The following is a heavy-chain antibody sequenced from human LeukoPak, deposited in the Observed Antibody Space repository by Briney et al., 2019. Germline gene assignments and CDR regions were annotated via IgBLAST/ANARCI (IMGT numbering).Heavy chain of an antibody. CDR3: ARDRGYSYGLVY. J-gene: IGHJ4*02. CDR1: GYSISSGSYY. Sequence: SETLSLTCTVSGYSISSGSYYWSWIRQPDGKGLEWIGRMYSSGTTNYNPSLKSRVTISVDKSKNQFSLKLTSVTAADTAVYYCARDRGYSYGLVYWGQGTLVTVSS. CDR2: MYSSGTT. D-gene: IGHD5-18*01. V-gene: IGHV4-61*02.